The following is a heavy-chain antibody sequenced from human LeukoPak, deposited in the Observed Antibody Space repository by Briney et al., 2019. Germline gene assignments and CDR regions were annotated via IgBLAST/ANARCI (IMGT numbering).Heavy chain of an antibody. V-gene: IGHV3-7*03. D-gene: IGHD3-16*02. CDR2: INQDGTKR. CDR3: ARDGDYDYIWGSYRFED. Sequence: SGGSLRLSCAASGFTFSGYWMNLVRQAPGKGLEWVANINQDGTKRNYLDSVRGRFTISRDNAENSVYLQMNRLRAEDTAVYYCARDGDYDYIWGSYRFEDWGQGILVTVSS. J-gene: IGHJ4*02. CDR1: GFTFSGYW.